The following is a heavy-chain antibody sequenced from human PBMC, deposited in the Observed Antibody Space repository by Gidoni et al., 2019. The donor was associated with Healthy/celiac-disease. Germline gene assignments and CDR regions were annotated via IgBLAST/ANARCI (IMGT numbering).Heavy chain of an antibody. CDR2: IRGSGGNT. J-gene: IGHJ4*02. CDR1: GFTFSNYA. CDR3: AKDGYSSSLGAPDY. Sequence: EVQLLESGGGLVQPGGFLRLSCAASGFTFSNYAMCWVRQATGQGLEWVSGIRGSGGNTYYADSVEGRFTICRDNSKNTLYLQMNSLRAEEKAVYYCAKDGYSSSLGAPDYWGQGTLVTVSS. D-gene: IGHD6-13*01. V-gene: IGHV3-23*01.